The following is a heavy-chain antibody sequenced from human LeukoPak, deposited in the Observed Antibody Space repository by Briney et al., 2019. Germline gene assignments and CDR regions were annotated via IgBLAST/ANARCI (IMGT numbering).Heavy chain of an antibody. CDR1: GLTLSDYY. D-gene: IGHD6-19*01. Sequence: GGSLRLSCAASGLTLSDYYMSWIRQAPGKGLEWVSYISSGGSKIYYADSVKGRFTISRDNAKNSLYLQMNSLRAEDTAVYYCARRRYVAGSDYWGQGTLVTVSS. CDR3: ARRRYVAGSDY. J-gene: IGHJ4*02. V-gene: IGHV3-11*01. CDR2: ISSGGSKI.